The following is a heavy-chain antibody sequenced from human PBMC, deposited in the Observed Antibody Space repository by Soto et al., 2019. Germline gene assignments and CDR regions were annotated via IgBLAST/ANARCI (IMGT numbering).Heavy chain of an antibody. D-gene: IGHD3-16*01. CDR1: GFMFSAYT. CDR2: ITSDSDHI. Sequence: GGSLRLSCAASGFMFSAYTMSWVRQAPGKGLEWLSSITSDSDHIDYADSVRGRFTVSRDNARKSLYLQMDSLGAEDTGVYYCATPYYYNHWGPGTLVTVSS. CDR3: ATPYYYNH. J-gene: IGHJ4*02. V-gene: IGHV3-21*01.